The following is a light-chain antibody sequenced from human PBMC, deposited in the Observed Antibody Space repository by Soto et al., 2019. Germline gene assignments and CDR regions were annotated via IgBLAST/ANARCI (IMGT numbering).Light chain of an antibody. CDR1: SSEVGGYNY. J-gene: IGLJ1*01. CDR3: SSYAGSNNRYG. V-gene: IGLV2-8*01. CDR2: EVS. Sequence: QSVLTQPPSASGSPGQSVTISCTGTSSEVGGYNYVSWYQQHPGKAPKLMIYEVSKRPSGVPDRFSGSKSGNTASLTVSGLQAEDEADYYCSSYAGSNNRYGFGTGTKVTVL.